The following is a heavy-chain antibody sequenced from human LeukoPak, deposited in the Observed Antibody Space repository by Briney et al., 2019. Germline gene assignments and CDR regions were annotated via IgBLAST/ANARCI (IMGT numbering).Heavy chain of an antibody. D-gene: IGHD6-19*01. Sequence: QPGGSLRLSCAASGFTFSSYAMHWVRQAPGKGLEWVAVISYDGSNKYYADSVKGRFTISRDNSKNTLYLQMNSLRAEDTAVYYCARDKSSGWYGGYFDYWGQGTLVTVSS. CDR2: ISYDGSNK. CDR3: ARDKSSGWYGGYFDY. J-gene: IGHJ4*02. CDR1: GFTFSSYA. V-gene: IGHV3-30-3*01.